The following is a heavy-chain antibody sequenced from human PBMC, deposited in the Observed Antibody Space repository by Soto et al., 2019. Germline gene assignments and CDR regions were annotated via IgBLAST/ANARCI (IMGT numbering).Heavy chain of an antibody. D-gene: IGHD6-19*01. V-gene: IGHV3-30*18. CDR1: GFTFSSYG. CDR3: AKDYFGNLGQWLVRGLDY. J-gene: IGHJ4*02. CDR2: ISYDGSNK. Sequence: QVQLVESGGGVVQPGRSLRLSCAASGFTFSSYGMHWVRQAPGKGLEWVAVISYDGSNKYYADSVKGRFTISRDNSKKTLYLQMNSLRAEDTAVYYCAKDYFGNLGQWLVRGLDYWGQGTLVTVSS.